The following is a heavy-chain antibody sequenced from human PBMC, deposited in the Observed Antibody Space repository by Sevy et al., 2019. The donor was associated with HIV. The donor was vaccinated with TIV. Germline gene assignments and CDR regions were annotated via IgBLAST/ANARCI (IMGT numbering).Heavy chain of an antibody. CDR3: ARGSYYYGSRSAGDY. CDR2: ISSSSSTI. Sequence: GGSLRLSCAASGFTFSSYSMNWVRKAPGKGLEGVSYISSSSSTIYYADSVKGRFTISRDNAKNSLYLQMNSLRDEDTAVYYCARGSYYYGSRSAGDYWGQGTLVTVSS. D-gene: IGHD3-10*01. J-gene: IGHJ4*02. V-gene: IGHV3-48*02. CDR1: GFTFSSYS.